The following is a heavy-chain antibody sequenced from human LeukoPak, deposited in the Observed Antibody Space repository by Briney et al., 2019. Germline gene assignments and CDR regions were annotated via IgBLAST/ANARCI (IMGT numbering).Heavy chain of an antibody. CDR1: GFTFSSYA. CDR2: ISGSSGST. CDR3: AKTRGSSTSCYKL. J-gene: IGHJ4*02. Sequence: GGSLRLSCAASGFTFSSYAMSWVRQAPGKGLEWVSAISGSSGSTYYADSVKGRFAISRDNSKNTLYLQMNSLRAEDTAVYYCAKTRGSSTSCYKLWGQGTLVTVSS. V-gene: IGHV3-23*01. D-gene: IGHD2-2*01.